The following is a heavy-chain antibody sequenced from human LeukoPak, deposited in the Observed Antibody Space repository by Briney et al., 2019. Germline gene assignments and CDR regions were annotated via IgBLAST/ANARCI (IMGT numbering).Heavy chain of an antibody. CDR2: IYYSGST. D-gene: IGHD3-3*01. V-gene: IGHV4-59*01. CDR3: ARDRGSYYDFWSGHPGGFDP. J-gene: IGHJ5*02. Sequence: SETLSLTCTVSGGSISSCYWSWIRQPPGKGLEWIGYIYYSGSTNYNPSLKSRVTISVDTSKNQFSLKLSSVTAADTAVYYCARDRGSYYDFWSGHPGGFDPWGQGTLVTVSS. CDR1: GGSISSCY.